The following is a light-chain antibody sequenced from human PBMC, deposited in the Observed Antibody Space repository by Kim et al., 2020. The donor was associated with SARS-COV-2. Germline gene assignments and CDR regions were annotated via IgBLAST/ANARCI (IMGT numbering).Light chain of an antibody. J-gene: IGKJ3*01. CDR1: QSVSSY. V-gene: IGKV3-11*01. Sequence: EIVLTQSPATLSLSPGERATLSCRASQSVSSYLAWYQQKPGQAPRLLIYDASNRATGIPARFSGSGSGTDFTLTISSLEPEDFAVYYCQQRRNWPTFGTGTKVDIK. CDR2: DAS. CDR3: QQRRNWPT.